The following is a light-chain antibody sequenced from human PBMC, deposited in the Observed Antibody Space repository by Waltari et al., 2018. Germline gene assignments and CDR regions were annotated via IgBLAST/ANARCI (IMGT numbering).Light chain of an antibody. V-gene: IGLV3-1*01. CDR3: QTWDSNSYV. Sequence: SYEMTQSPSVSVSPGQTANMACSGNELGHKYVHWYQQKPGQSPLLVIYQDTKRPPGIPARFSGSNSGNTATLTISETQAVDEADYYCQTWDSNSYVFGTGTKLTVL. CDR2: QDT. CDR1: ELGHKY. J-gene: IGLJ1*01.